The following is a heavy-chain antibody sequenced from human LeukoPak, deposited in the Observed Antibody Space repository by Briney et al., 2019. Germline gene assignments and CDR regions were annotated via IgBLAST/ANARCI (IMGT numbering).Heavy chain of an antibody. CDR3: ARDFRYYYGSGSYYNPFDY. Sequence: PSETLSLTCTVSGGSISSSSYYWGWIRQPPGKGLGWIGSIYYSGSTYYNPSLKSRVTISVDTSKNQFSLKLSSVTAADTAVYYCARDFRYYYGSGSYYNPFDYWGQGTLVTVSS. CDR2: IYYSGST. J-gene: IGHJ4*02. D-gene: IGHD3-10*01. CDR1: GGSISSSSYY. V-gene: IGHV4-39*07.